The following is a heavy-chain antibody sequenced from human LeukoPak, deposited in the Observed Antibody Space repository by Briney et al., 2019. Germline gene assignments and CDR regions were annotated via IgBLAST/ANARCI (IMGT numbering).Heavy chain of an antibody. Sequence: GGSLRLSCAASRFTFSHYWMSWVRQAPGKGLEWVANIKQDGSEKYYVDSVKGRFTISRDNAKNSLSLQMNSLRAEDTAVYYCARPLMYYYGSETYFWFDPWGQGTLVTVSS. CDR2: IKQDGSEK. CDR3: ARPLMYYYGSETYFWFDP. V-gene: IGHV3-7*01. CDR1: RFTFSHYW. J-gene: IGHJ5*02. D-gene: IGHD3-10*01.